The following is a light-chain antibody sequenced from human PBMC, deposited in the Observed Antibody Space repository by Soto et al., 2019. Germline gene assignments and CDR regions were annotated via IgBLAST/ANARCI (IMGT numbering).Light chain of an antibody. Sequence: DSHMTQATTSLSASVGDRVTVPXRASQSISLWFAWYQQQRGXPPKXXXANXSTFRTGGPSRCSGSGSGTEFTLTIGSIQPADFVNYYCQHLNFHPKTFGHGTLLEI. CDR1: QSISLW. CDR2: NXS. V-gene: IGKV1-5*01. CDR3: QHLNFHPKT. J-gene: IGKJ5*01.